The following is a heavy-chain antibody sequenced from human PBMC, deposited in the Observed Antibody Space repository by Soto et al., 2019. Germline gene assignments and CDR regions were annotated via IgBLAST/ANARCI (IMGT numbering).Heavy chain of an antibody. CDR2: ISGSGGST. Sequence: GGSLRLSCAASGFTFSSYAMTWVRQAPGKGLEWVSAISGSGGSTYYADSLKGRFTISRDTSKNTLYLQMNSLRAEDTAVYYCAKDIYGDYVSYYYGMDVRGQGTTVTVSS. V-gene: IGHV3-23*01. CDR3: AKDIYGDYVSYYYGMDV. J-gene: IGHJ6*02. CDR1: GFTFSSYA. D-gene: IGHD4-17*01.